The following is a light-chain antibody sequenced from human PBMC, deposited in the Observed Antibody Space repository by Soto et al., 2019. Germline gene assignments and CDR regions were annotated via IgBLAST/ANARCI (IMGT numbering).Light chain of an antibody. V-gene: IGKV3-20*01. CDR3: QQYNDWPLT. J-gene: IGKJ1*01. Sequence: EIILTQSPDTLSLSPGERATLSCRASQTVSSNYLAWCQQRPGQAPRLLIYGASTRAAGIPDRFSGSGSGTDFTLTITRLEPEDSAVYYCQQYNDWPLTFGQGTKVDIK. CDR1: QTVSSNY. CDR2: GAS.